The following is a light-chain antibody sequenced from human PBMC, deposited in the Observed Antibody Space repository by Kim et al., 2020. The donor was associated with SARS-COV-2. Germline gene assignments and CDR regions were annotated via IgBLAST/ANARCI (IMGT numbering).Light chain of an antibody. Sequence: LSPEQRASRSCSASRTSNRSHLACYQQKPGQAPRRPIHGASTRATGIPDRFSGSGSGTDFILTISRLEPEDIALYDCQQFGSSPYTFGQGTKLEI. CDR2: GAS. CDR1: RTSNRSH. J-gene: IGKJ2*01. CDR3: QQFGSSPYT. V-gene: IGKV3-20*01.